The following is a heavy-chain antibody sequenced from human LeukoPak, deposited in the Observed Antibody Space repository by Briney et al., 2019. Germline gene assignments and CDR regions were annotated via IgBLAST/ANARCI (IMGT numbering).Heavy chain of an antibody. CDR2: IIPIPGIA. Sequence: VASVKVSCKASGGTFSSYATSWVRQAPGQGLEWMGRIIPIPGIANYAQKFQGRVTITADKSTSTAHMELSSLRSEDTAVYYCASIRTEGRISGSYFPFDYWGQGTLVTASS. CDR1: GGTFSSYA. J-gene: IGHJ4*02. CDR3: ASIRTEGRISGSYFPFDY. D-gene: IGHD1-26*01. V-gene: IGHV1-69*04.